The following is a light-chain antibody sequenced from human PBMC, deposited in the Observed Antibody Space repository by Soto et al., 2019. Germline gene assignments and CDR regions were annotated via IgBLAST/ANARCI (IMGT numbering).Light chain of an antibody. Sequence: QSVLTQPPSASGTPGQRITISCSGRTSNIGSNIVAWYQHLPGTSPKLLIYDNNQRPSGVPDRFFGSKSGTSASLAISGLQPDDESHYYCEAWDDSLNGLVFGGGTQRTFL. V-gene: IGLV1-44*01. CDR1: TSNIGSNI. CDR3: EAWDDSLNGLV. CDR2: DNN. J-gene: IGLJ3*02.